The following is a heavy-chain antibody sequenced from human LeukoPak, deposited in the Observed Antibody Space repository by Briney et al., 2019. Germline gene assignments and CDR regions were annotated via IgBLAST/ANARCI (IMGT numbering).Heavy chain of an antibody. Sequence: QPGRSLRLSCAASGFTFSSHGMHWVRQAPGKGLEWVAVIWYDGSNKYYADSVKGRFTISRDNSKNTLYLQMNSLRAEDTAVYYCARESPTGSGSYWGQGTLVTVSS. V-gene: IGHV3-33*01. D-gene: IGHD3-10*01. CDR1: GFTFSSHG. CDR2: IWYDGSNK. CDR3: ARESPTGSGSY. J-gene: IGHJ4*02.